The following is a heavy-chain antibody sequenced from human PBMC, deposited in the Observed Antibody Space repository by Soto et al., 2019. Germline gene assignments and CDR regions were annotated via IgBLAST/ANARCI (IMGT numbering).Heavy chain of an antibody. D-gene: IGHD4-17*01. CDR3: ARPRDYGDYVYWFDP. Sequence: SETLSLTCTVAGGSISSGGYYWGWIRQPPGKGLEWIGSIYYSGSTYYNPSLKSRVTISVDTSKNQFSLKLSSVTAADTAVYYCARPRDYGDYVYWFDPWGQGTLVTVS. V-gene: IGHV4-39*01. J-gene: IGHJ5*02. CDR1: GGSISSGGYY. CDR2: IYYSGST.